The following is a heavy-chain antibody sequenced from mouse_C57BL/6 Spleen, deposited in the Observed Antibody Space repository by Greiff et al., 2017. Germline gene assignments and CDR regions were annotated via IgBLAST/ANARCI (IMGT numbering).Heavy chain of an antibody. J-gene: IGHJ1*03. CDR3: ARDRGSSYWYFDV. CDR1: GYSITSGYY. D-gene: IGHD1-1*01. Sequence: EVHLVESGPGLVKPSQSLSLTCSVTGYSITSGYYWNWIRQFPGNKLEWMGYISYDGSNNYNPSLKNRISITRDTSKNQFFLKLNSVTTEDTATYYCARDRGSSYWYFDVWGTGTTVTVSS. CDR2: ISYDGSN. V-gene: IGHV3-6*01.